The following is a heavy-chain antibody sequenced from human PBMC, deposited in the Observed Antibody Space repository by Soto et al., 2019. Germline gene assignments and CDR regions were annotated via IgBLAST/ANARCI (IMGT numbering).Heavy chain of an antibody. Sequence: SETLSLTCTVPGGSISSYYWSWIRQPPGKGLEWIGYIYYSGSTDYNPSLKSRVTISVDTSKNQFSLKLSSVTAADTAVYYCARGYCSGGSCDTRLTYYYYMDVWGKGTTVTVSS. CDR1: GGSISSYY. CDR2: IYYSGST. CDR3: ARGYCSGGSCDTRLTYYYYMDV. V-gene: IGHV4-59*08. J-gene: IGHJ6*03. D-gene: IGHD2-15*01.